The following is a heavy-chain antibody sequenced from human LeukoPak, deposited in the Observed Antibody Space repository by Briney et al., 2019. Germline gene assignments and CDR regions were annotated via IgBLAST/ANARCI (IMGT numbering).Heavy chain of an antibody. V-gene: IGHV1-69*05. Sequence: GASVKVSCKASGGTFSSYAISWVRQAPGQGLEWMGGIIPIFGTADYAQEFQGRVTITTDESTSTAYMELSSLRSEDTAVYYCARSRTYLDIVVVPAARRGYYYYMDVWGKGTTVTVSS. CDR1: GGTFSSYA. J-gene: IGHJ6*03. CDR3: ARSRTYLDIVVVPAARRGYYYYMDV. D-gene: IGHD2-2*03. CDR2: IIPIFGTA.